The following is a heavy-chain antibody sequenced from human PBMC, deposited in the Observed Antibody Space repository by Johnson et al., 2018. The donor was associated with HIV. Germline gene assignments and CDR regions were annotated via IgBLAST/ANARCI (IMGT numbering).Heavy chain of an antibody. Sequence: VQLVESGGGLVQPGGSLRLSCAASGFTVSSNYMSWVRQAPGKGLEWVAVISYDGSNKYYADSVKGRFTISRDNSKNTLYLQMNSLRAEDTAVYYCARFRQWLVFPAFDIWGQGTMVTVSS. J-gene: IGHJ3*02. CDR1: GFTVSSNY. D-gene: IGHD6-19*01. CDR3: ARFRQWLVFPAFDI. V-gene: IGHV3-30-3*01. CDR2: ISYDGSNK.